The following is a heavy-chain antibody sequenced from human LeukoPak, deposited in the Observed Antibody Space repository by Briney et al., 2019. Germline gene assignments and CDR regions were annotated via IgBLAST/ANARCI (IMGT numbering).Heavy chain of an antibody. Sequence: GGSLRLSCAASGLNFNTAWMTWVRQAPGKGLEWVGRVWNTGTTAYAAPVTGRFAISRDDSKTTLYLQMNSLKVEDTGIYYCASAPTTRGLPYFHFWGRGTLVTVSS. J-gene: IGHJ4*02. D-gene: IGHD1-1*01. V-gene: IGHV3-15*01. CDR1: GLNFNTAW. CDR2: VWNTGTT. CDR3: ASAPTTRGLPYFHF.